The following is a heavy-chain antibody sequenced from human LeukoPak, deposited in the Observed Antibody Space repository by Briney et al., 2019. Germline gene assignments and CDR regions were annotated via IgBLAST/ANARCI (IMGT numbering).Heavy chain of an antibody. Sequence: SETLSLTCTVSGDSISSSSYYWGWIRQPPGKRLEWIGSIDYSGSTYYNPSLKSRVTISVDTSKNQFSLKLSSVTAADTAVYYCARDWVYYYDSSGYYRRLYYYYYMDVWGKGTTVTISS. CDR1: GDSISSSSYY. D-gene: IGHD3-22*01. V-gene: IGHV4-39*07. CDR2: IDYSGST. CDR3: ARDWVYYYDSSGYYRRLYYYYYMDV. J-gene: IGHJ6*03.